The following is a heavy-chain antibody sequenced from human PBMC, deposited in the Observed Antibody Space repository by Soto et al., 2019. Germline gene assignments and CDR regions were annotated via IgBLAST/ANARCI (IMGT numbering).Heavy chain of an antibody. CDR1: GGSISSGGYY. CDR2: IYYSGST. V-gene: IGHV4-31*03. J-gene: IGHJ6*02. D-gene: IGHD5-18*01. Sequence: PSETLSLTCTVSGGSISSGGYYWSWIRQHPGKGLEWIGYIYYSGSTYYNPSLKSRVTMSVDTSKNQFSLKLSSVTAADTAVYYCARDFYVDTAMDHYYYGMDVWGQGTTVTVSS. CDR3: ARDFYVDTAMDHYYYGMDV.